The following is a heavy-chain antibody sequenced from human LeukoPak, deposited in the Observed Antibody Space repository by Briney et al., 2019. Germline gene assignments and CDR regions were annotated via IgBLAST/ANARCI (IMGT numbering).Heavy chain of an antibody. Sequence: PGASLRLSCAASGFTFSNYAMSWVRQAPGKGLEWVPAITGSGGNTYYADSVKGRFTISRDNSKNTVFPQMNSLRAEDTAVYYCAKWGDYDALTGYYVSDYWGQGTLVTVSS. J-gene: IGHJ4*02. D-gene: IGHD3-9*01. CDR1: GFTFSNYA. CDR3: AKWGDYDALTGYYVSDY. V-gene: IGHV3-23*01. CDR2: ITGSGGNT.